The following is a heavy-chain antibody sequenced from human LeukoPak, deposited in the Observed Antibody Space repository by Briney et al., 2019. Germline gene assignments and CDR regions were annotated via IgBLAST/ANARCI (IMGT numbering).Heavy chain of an antibody. J-gene: IGHJ4*02. Sequence: ASVKVSCKVSGYTLTELSMHWVRQAPGKGLEWMGGFDPEDGETIYAQKFQGRVTMTEDTSTDTAYMELSSLRSEDTAVYYCARSLRSSYSSSWLLAFDYWGQGTLVTVSS. CDR3: ARSLRSSYSSSWLLAFDY. CDR2: FDPEDGET. CDR1: GYTLTELS. V-gene: IGHV1-24*01. D-gene: IGHD6-13*01.